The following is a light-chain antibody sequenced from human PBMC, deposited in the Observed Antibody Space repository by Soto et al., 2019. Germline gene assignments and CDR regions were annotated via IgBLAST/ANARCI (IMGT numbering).Light chain of an antibody. CDR3: QQYGSSPPT. CDR1: QSVSSSY. Sequence: EIVLTQSPGTLALSPGERATLSCRASQSVSSSYLAWYQQKPGQAPRLLIYGASSRATGIPERFSGSGAGTDFPLTISRLEPEDFAVYYFQQYGSSPPTFGQGTKVEI. J-gene: IGKJ1*01. CDR2: GAS. V-gene: IGKV3-20*01.